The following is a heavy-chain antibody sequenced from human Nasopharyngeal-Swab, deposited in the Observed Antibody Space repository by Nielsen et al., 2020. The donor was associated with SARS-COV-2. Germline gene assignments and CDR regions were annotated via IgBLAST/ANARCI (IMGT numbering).Heavy chain of an antibody. CDR2: IIPIFGTA. J-gene: IGHJ6*02. D-gene: IGHD6-6*01. CDR1: GGTFSSYA. Sequence: SVKVSCKASGGTFSSYAISWVRQAPGQGLEWMGGIIPIFGTANYAQKFQGRVTITADESMSTAYMELSSLRSEDTAVYYCASRPYSSSSGDYYYGMDVWGQGTTVTVSS. V-gene: IGHV1-69*13. CDR3: ASRPYSSSSGDYYYGMDV.